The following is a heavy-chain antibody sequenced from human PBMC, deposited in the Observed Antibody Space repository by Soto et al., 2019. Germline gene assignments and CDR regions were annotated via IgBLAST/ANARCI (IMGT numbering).Heavy chain of an antibody. D-gene: IGHD3-22*01. V-gene: IGHV1-69*13. CDR3: ARKKEGYYDSSGRLLRGAFDI. CDR1: GGTFSSYA. J-gene: IGHJ3*02. Sequence: GASVKVSCKASGGTFSSYAISWVRQAPGQGLEWMGGIIPIFGTANYAQKFQGRVTITADESTSTAYMELSSLRSEDTAVYYCARKKEGYYDSSGRLLRGAFDIWGQGKMVTVS. CDR2: IIPIFGTA.